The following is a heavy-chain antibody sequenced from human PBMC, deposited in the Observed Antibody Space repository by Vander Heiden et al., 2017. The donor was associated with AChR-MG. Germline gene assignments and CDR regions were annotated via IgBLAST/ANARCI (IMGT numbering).Heavy chain of an antibody. V-gene: IGHV3-23*01. CDR1: GFTFSSYA. J-gene: IGHJ4*02. D-gene: IGHD2-21*02. CDR3: AKDLASIVVVTAIDY. Sequence: TASGFTFSSYAMSWVRQALGKGLEWVSAISGSGGSTYYADSVKGRFTISRDNSKNTLYLQMNSLRAEDTAVYYCAKDLASIVVVTAIDYWGQGTLVTVSS. CDR2: ISGSGGST.